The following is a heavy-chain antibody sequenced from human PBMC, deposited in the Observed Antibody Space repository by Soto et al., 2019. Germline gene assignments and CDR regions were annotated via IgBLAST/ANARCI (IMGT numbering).Heavy chain of an antibody. CDR2: IYTNGNT. CDR3: ARGLSGVYSFDY. Sequence: SETLSLTCTVSGGSLTTYFWSWVRQPAGKGLEWIGRIYTNGNTIYNPSLEGRVTMSVDTSKNQFSLKLTSVTAADTAVYYCARGLSGVYSFDYWGRGALVTV. V-gene: IGHV4-4*07. J-gene: IGHJ4*02. CDR1: GGSLTTYF. D-gene: IGHD3-10*01.